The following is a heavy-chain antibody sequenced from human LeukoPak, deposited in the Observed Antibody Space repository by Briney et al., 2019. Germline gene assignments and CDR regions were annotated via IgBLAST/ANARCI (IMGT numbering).Heavy chain of an antibody. V-gene: IGHV3-15*01. J-gene: IGHJ6*03. D-gene: IGHD2-15*01. CDR3: TTRSEVVAAEGYYYYYMDV. CDR1: GFTFSNAW. Sequence: GGSLRLSCAASGFTFSNAWMSWVRQAPGKGLEWVGRIKSKTDGGTTDYVAPVKGRFTISRDDSKNTLYLQMNSLKTEDTAVYYCTTRSEVVAAEGYYYYYMDVWGKGTTVTVSS. CDR2: IKSKTDGGTT.